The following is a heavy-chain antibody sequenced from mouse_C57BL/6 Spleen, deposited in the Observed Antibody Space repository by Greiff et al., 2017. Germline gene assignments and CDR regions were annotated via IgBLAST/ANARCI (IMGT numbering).Heavy chain of an antibody. CDR1: GYTFTSYW. D-gene: IGHD2-1*01. Sequence: QVQLQQPGAELVMPGASVKLSCKASGYTFTSYWMHWVKQRPGQGLEWIGEIAPSDSYTNYNQNFKGKSTWTVDKSSSTDYMQLSSLTSEDSAVYYGAYRNYEYFDVWGTGTTVTVSS. CDR3: AYRNYEYFDV. CDR2: IAPSDSYT. V-gene: IGHV1-69*01. J-gene: IGHJ1*03.